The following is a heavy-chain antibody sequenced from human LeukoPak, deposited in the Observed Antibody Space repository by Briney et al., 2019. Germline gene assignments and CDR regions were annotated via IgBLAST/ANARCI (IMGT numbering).Heavy chain of an antibody. V-gene: IGHV3-23*01. CDR2: SSVSSGST. CDR3: ARDPRYSGSRIFDY. J-gene: IGHJ4*02. CDR1: LFTSSSYA. D-gene: IGHD1-26*01. Sequence: RRTLRLSCAASLFTSSSYAMSWVRQAAGKGVEWVSASSVSSGSTYYEDSVKDRFTMSRDNSKNTLYLQMNSLRAEDTAVYYCARDPRYSGSRIFDYWGQGTLVTVSS.